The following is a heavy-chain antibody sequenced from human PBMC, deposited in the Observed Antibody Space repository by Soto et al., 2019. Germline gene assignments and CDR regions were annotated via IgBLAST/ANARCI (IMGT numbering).Heavy chain of an antibody. CDR2: TYYRSRWYN. Sequence: PSQTLSLTCAISGDSVSGNSAAWNWIRLSPSRGLEWLARTYYRSRWYNDYAVSMRSRITVNADTSKNQFSLQLTSVTPEDTAIYYCAGTTSHHWLYMDVWGRGTTVTVS. CDR1: GDSVSGNSAA. V-gene: IGHV6-1*01. D-gene: IGHD1-1*01. J-gene: IGHJ6*03. CDR3: AGTTSHHWLYMDV.